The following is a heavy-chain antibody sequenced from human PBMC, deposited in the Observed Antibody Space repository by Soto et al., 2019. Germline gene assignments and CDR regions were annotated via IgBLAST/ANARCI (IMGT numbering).Heavy chain of an antibody. J-gene: IGHJ4*02. CDR3: ARERVVAASYYFDY. D-gene: IGHD2-15*01. CDR2: IYYSGST. V-gene: IGHV4-59*01. Sequence: QVQLQESGPGLVKPSETLSLTCTVSGGSISSYYWSWIRQPPGKGLEWIGYIYYSGSTNYNPSLESRVTISVDTSKNQFSLKLSSVTAADTAVYYCARERVVAASYYFDYWGQGTLVTVSS. CDR1: GGSISSYY.